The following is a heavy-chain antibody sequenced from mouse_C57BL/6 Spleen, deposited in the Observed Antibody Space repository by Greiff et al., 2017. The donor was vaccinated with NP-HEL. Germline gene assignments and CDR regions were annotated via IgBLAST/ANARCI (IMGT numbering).Heavy chain of an antibody. J-gene: IGHJ3*01. V-gene: IGHV2-2*01. CDR1: GFSLTRYG. Sequence: QVQLKQSGPGLVQPSQSLSITCTVSGFSLTRYGVHWVRQSPGKGLEWLGVIWSGGSTDYNAAFISRLSISKDNSKSQVFFKMNSLQADDTAIYYCASQPGSSYAWFAYWGQWTLVTVSA. D-gene: IGHD1-1*01. CDR2: IWSGGST. CDR3: ASQPGSSYAWFAY.